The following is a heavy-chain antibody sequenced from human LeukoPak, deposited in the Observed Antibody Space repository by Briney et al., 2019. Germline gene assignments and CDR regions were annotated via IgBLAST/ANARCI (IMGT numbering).Heavy chain of an antibody. V-gene: IGHV4-59*01. J-gene: IGHJ6*03. CDR2: VDHTGST. CDR1: DDSITMYY. Sequence: ASETLSLTCTVSDDSITMYYWTWIRQPPGKGLEWIGYVDHTGSTKFNPPLNGRVSISRDTSNNFFSLRLRPVTAADTAVYFCARGRVSSSTWYSTYYYFFYMDFWGKGTTVTVSS. D-gene: IGHD4-11*01. CDR3: ARGRVSSSTWYSTYYYFFYMDF.